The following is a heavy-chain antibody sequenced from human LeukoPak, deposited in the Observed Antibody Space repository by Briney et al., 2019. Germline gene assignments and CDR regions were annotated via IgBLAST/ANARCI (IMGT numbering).Heavy chain of an antibody. V-gene: IGHV3-30-3*01. J-gene: IGHJ1*01. D-gene: IGHD2-15*01. CDR3: ARDPYCSGGSCYSGLSAEYFQH. Sequence: PGGSLRPSCAASGFTFSSYAMHWVRQAPGKGLEWVAVISYDGSNKYYADSVKGRFTISRDNSKNTLYLQMNSLRAEDTAVYYCARDPYCSGGSCYSGLSAEYFQHWGQGTLVTVSS. CDR2: ISYDGSNK. CDR1: GFTFSSYA.